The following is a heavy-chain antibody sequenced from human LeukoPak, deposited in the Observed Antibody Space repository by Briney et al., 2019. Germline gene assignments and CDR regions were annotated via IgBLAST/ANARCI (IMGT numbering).Heavy chain of an antibody. V-gene: IGHV3-48*04. J-gene: IGHJ4*02. Sequence: AGGSLRLSCAASGFTFSSYWMTWVRQAPGKGLEWVSYISSSGSTIYYADSVKGRFTISRDNAKNSLYLQMNSLRAEDTAVYYCARGEWELLDYWGQGTLVTVSS. CDR3: ARGEWELLDY. CDR1: GFTFSSYW. CDR2: ISSSGSTI. D-gene: IGHD1-26*01.